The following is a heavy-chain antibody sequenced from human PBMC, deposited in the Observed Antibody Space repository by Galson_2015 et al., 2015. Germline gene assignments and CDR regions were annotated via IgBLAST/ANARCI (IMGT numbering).Heavy chain of an antibody. CDR1: GFTFSSYG. D-gene: IGHD2-2*01. V-gene: IGHV3-33*01. CDR3: ARSRHSSTSCLNP. CDR2: IWYDGSNK. J-gene: IGHJ5*02. Sequence: SLRLSCAASGFTFSSYGMHWVRQAPGKGLEWVAVIWYDGSNKYYADSVKGRFTISRDNSKNTLYLQMNSLRAEDTAVYYCARSRHSSTSCLNPWGQGTLVTVSS.